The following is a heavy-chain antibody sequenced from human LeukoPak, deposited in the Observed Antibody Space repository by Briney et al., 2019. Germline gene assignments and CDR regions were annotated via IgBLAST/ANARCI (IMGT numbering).Heavy chain of an antibody. CDR3: AKARQLWLRGDDAFDI. CDR2: ISGSGGST. V-gene: IGHV3-23*01. D-gene: IGHD5-18*01. J-gene: IGHJ3*02. Sequence: GGSLRLSCAASGFTFSSYAMSWVRQAPGKGLEWVSAISGSGGSTYYADSVKGRFTISRDNSKNTLYLQMNSLRAEDTAVYYCAKARQLWLRGDDAFDIWGQGTMVTVSS. CDR1: GFTFSSYA.